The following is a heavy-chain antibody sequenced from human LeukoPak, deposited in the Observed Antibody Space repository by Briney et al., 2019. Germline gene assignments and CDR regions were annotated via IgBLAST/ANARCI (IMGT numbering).Heavy chain of an antibody. D-gene: IGHD1-26*01. CDR1: GFTFSSYW. CDR3: ARVFSGTYLNYHHFDY. J-gene: IGHJ4*02. CDR2: IKQDGSEK. V-gene: IGHV3-7*01. Sequence: GGSLRLSCAASGFTFSSYWMSWVRQAPGKGLEWVANIKQDGSEKYYVDSVKGRSTVSRNNAKNSLYLQMDSLRAEDTAVYYCARVFSGTYLNYHHFDYWGQGTLVTVSS.